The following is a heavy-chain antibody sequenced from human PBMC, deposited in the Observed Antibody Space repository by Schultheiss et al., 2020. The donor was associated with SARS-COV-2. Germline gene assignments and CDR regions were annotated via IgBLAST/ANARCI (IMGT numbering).Heavy chain of an antibody. V-gene: IGHV1-2*02. CDR3: ARRPLTSAWPFQH. Sequence: ASVKVSCKASGGTFSSYAISWVRQAPGQGLEWMGWINPNSGGTNYAQKFQGRVTLTSDRSSTTAYLELSGLRSDDTAVYYCARRPLTSAWPFQHWGQGTLVTVSS. CDR1: GGTFSSYA. CDR2: INPNSGGT. J-gene: IGHJ1*01. D-gene: IGHD6-19*01.